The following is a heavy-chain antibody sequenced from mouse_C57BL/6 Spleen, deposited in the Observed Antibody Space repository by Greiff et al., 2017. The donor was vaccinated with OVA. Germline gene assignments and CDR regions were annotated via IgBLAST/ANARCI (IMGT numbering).Heavy chain of an antibody. D-gene: IGHD1-1*01. CDR1: GFTFSSYA. CDR3: TRERVTTVVATGYYAMDY. Sequence: DVKLVESGEGLVKPGGSLKLSCAASGFTFSSYAMSWVRQTPEKRLEWVAYISSGGDYIYYADTVKGRFTISRDNARNTLYLQMSSLKSEDTAMYYCTRERVTTVVATGYYAMDYWGQGTSVTVSS. J-gene: IGHJ4*01. V-gene: IGHV5-9-1*02. CDR2: ISSGGDYI.